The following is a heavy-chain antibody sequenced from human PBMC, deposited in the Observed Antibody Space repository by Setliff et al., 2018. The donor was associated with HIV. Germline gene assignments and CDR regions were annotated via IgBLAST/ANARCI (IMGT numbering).Heavy chain of an antibody. D-gene: IGHD7-27*01. V-gene: IGHV3-9*01. CDR2: ISWNGETK. CDR1: GFNIEEYA. J-gene: IGHJ4*02. CDR3: ARVRATGGYYFDY. Sequence: PGGSLRLSCVGSGFNIEEYAVHWVRQVPGKGLEWVSGISWNGETKGYADSVKGRFTISRDNAKNSLYLQMNSLRAEDTAVYYCARVRATGGYYFDYWGQGTLVTVSS.